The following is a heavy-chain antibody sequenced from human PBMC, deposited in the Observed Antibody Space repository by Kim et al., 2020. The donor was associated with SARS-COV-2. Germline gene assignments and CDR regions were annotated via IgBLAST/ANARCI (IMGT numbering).Heavy chain of an antibody. D-gene: IGHD1-1*01. Sequence: ASVKVSCKASGYTFTSYDINWVRQATGQGLEWMGWMNPNSGNTGYAQKFQGKVTMTRNTPISTAYMELSSLRSEDTAVYYCARREVQLELIRYYYYYMDVWGKGTTVTVSS. CDR2: MNPNSGNT. J-gene: IGHJ6*03. V-gene: IGHV1-8*01. CDR1: GYTFTSYD. CDR3: ARREVQLELIRYYYYYMDV.